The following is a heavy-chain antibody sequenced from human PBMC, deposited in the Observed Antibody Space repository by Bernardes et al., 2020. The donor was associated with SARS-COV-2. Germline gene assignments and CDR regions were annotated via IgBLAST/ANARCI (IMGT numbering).Heavy chain of an antibody. Sequence: ASVKVSCKASGYTFTGYYMHWVRQAPGQGREWMGWINPNSGGTHYAQKFQGRVTMTRDTSLSTAYMGLSRLGSDDTAVYYCASSRFYGAAAGTGWLNYWGQETLATVSS. CDR1: GYTFTGYY. V-gene: IGHV1-2*02. CDR3: ASSRFYGAAAGTGWLNY. CDR2: INPNSGGT. J-gene: IGHJ4*02. D-gene: IGHD6-13*01.